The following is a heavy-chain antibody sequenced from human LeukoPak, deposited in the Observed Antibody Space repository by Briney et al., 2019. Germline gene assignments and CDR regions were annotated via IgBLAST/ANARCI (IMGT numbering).Heavy chain of an antibody. Sequence: GGSLGLSCAASGFTFSGYTMTWVRQAPGKGLEWVSTISSSGSGTYIYYADSVKGRFTISRDNAKNSLYLQMNSLRAEDTAVYYCARHGFYGGTPEYYYYYGMDVWGQGTTVTVSS. V-gene: IGHV3-21*01. D-gene: IGHD4-23*01. CDR2: ISSSGSGTYI. CDR3: ARHGFYGGTPEYYYYYGMDV. J-gene: IGHJ6*02. CDR1: GFTFSGYT.